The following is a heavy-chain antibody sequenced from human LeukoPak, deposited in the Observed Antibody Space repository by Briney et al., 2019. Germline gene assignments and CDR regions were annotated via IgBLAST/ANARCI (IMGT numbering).Heavy chain of an antibody. CDR1: GFTFSSYW. CDR3: AREYSNSSASSRYFDY. CDR2: ISTDGSST. V-gene: IGHV3-74*01. J-gene: IGHJ4*02. Sequence: PGGSPRLSCAASGFTFSSYWMHWVRQAPGKGLVWVSRISTDGSSTRYADSVKGRFTISRDNAKNTLYLQMNSLRAEDTAVYYCAREYSNSSASSRYFDYWGQGALVTVSS. D-gene: IGHD6-6*01.